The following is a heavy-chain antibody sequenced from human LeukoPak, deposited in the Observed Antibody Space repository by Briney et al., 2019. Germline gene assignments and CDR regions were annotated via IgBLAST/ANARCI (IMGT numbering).Heavy chain of an antibody. J-gene: IGHJ5*02. CDR2: INPNSGGT. CDR3: ASYLGGYNNWFDP. CDR1: GYTFTGYY. Sequence: ASVKVSCKASGYTFTGYYMHWVRQAPGQGLEWMGWINPNSGGTNYAQKFQGRVTMTRDTSISTAYMELSRLRSDDTAVYYCASYLGGYNNWFDPWGQGTPVTVSS. V-gene: IGHV1-2*02. D-gene: IGHD1-14*01.